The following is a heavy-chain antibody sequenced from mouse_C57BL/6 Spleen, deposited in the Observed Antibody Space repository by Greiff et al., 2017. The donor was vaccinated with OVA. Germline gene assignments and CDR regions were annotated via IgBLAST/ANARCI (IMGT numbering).Heavy chain of an antibody. V-gene: IGHV1-69*01. CDR3: ARGGSSHYYAMDY. Sequence: VKLQQPGAELVMPGASVKLSCKASGYTFTSYWMHWVKQRPGQGLEWIGEIDPSDSYTNYNQKFKGKSTLTVDKSSSTAYMQLSSLTSEDSAVYYCARGGSSHYYAMDYWGQGTSVTVSS. CDR2: IDPSDSYT. J-gene: IGHJ4*01. CDR1: GYTFTSYW. D-gene: IGHD1-1*01.